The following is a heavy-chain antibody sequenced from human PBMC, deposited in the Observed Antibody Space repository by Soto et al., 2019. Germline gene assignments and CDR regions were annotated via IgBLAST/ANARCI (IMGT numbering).Heavy chain of an antibody. CDR2: IGSGGAPT. Sequence: EVQLLESGGDLVQPGGSLRLSCAASGFTFSTYDMSWVRQAPGKGLEWVSVIGSGGAPTYYADSVKGRFTISRDNSKNTLLLQMDSLRAEDTAVYYSAKARWTYDTSGFYFRPLDSWGQGTLVTVSS. V-gene: IGHV3-23*01. CDR1: GFTFSTYD. D-gene: IGHD3-22*01. J-gene: IGHJ4*02. CDR3: AKARWTYDTSGFYFRPLDS.